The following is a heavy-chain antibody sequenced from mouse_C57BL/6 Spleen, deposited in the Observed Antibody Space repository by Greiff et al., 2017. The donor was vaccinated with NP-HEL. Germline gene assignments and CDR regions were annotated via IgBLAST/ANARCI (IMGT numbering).Heavy chain of an antibody. Sequence: VQLQQSGPELVKPGASVKISCKASGYAFSSSWMNWVKQRPGKGLEWIGRIYPGDGDTNYNGKFKGKATLTADKSSSTAYMQLSSLTSEDSAVYFCARYARTASFDYWGQGTTLTVSS. CDR3: ARYARTASFDY. D-gene: IGHD1-2*01. J-gene: IGHJ2*01. CDR1: GYAFSSSW. CDR2: IYPGDGDT. V-gene: IGHV1-82*01.